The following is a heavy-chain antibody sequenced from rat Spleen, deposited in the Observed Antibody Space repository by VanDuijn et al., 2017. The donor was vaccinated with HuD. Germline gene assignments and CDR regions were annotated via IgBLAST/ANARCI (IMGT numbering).Heavy chain of an antibody. V-gene: IGHV2-65*01. J-gene: IGHJ2*01. CDR1: GFSLTSYY. D-gene: IGHD1-11*01. CDR2: IRSGGSK. CDR3: ARDDYGYFDY. Sequence: QVQLKETGPGLVQPTQTLSITCTVSGFSLTSYYMQWVRQTPGKGLAWMGFIRSGGSKEYKSEFKSRLSISRDTSKNQVFLKMNSLKTEDTGVYYCARDDYGYFDYWGQGVMVTVSS.